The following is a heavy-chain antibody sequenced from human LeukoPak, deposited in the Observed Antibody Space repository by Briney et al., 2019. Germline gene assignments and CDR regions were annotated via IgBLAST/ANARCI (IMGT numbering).Heavy chain of an antibody. CDR3: ARDCSGGSCYSAFDY. J-gene: IGHJ4*02. CDR1: GFTFNTYT. D-gene: IGHD2-15*01. CDR2: ISGSSGII. Sequence: GGSLRLSCAASGFTFNTYTMNWVRQAPGKGLEWVSYISGSSGIIDYADSVRGRFTISRDNAKNSLYLQMNSLRAEDTAVYYCARDCSGGSCYSAFDYWGQGTLVTVSS. V-gene: IGHV3-48*01.